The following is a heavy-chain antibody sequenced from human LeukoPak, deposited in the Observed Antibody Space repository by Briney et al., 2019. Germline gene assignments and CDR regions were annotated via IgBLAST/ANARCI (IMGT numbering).Heavy chain of an antibody. V-gene: IGHV3-49*03. Sequence: GGSLRLSCTASGFTFGDYAMSWFRQAPGKGLEWVGFIRSKAYGGTTEYAASVKGRFTISRDDSKSIAYLQMNSLKTEDTAVYYCTRQSGSPADWYFDLWGRGTLVTVSS. CDR3: TRQSGSPADWYFDL. J-gene: IGHJ2*01. D-gene: IGHD1-26*01. CDR1: GFTFGDYA. CDR2: IRSKAYGGTT.